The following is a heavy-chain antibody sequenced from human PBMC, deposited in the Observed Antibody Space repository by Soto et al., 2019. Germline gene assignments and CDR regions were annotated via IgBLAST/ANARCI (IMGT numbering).Heavy chain of an antibody. D-gene: IGHD3-3*01. Sequence: PGGSLRLSCAASGFDFNDHGMHWVRQAPGEGLEWVTVISYDGTAKYYKESVKGRFTTSRDNSKKTLYLQIDSLRVEDTAVYYCAKDEGRFLRNYFNYGIDVWGLGTTVTVSS. V-gene: IGHV3-33*03. CDR1: GFDFNDHG. CDR3: AKDEGRFLRNYFNYGIDV. J-gene: IGHJ6*02. CDR2: ISYDGTAK.